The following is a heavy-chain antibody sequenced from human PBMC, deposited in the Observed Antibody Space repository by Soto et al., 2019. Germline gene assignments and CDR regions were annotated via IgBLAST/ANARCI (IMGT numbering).Heavy chain of an antibody. CDR1: GFTFSSYA. V-gene: IGHV3-23*01. CDR2: ISGSGGST. J-gene: IGHJ4*02. Sequence: EVQLLESGGGLVQPGGSLRLSCAASGFTFSSYAMSWVRQAPGKGLEWVSAISGSGGSTYYADSVKGRFTISRDNSKNTLYLQMNCLRAEYTAVYYCAKVRLPMVYASLDYWGQGTLVTVSS. D-gene: IGHD2-8*01. CDR3: AKVRLPMVYASLDY.